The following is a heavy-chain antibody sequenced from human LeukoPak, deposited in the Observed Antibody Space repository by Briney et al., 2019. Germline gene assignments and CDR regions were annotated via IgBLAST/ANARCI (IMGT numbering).Heavy chain of an antibody. D-gene: IGHD3-16*01. J-gene: IGHJ4*02. CDR1: GGSISSYY. CDR2: IYYSGST. CDR3: ARDATLGY. Sequence: SETLSLTCTVSGGSISSYYWSWIRQPPGKGLEWIGYIYYSGSTNYNPSLKSRVTITVDTSKNQFSLKLSSVTAADTAVYYCARDATLGYWGQGTLVTVSS. V-gene: IGHV4-59*01.